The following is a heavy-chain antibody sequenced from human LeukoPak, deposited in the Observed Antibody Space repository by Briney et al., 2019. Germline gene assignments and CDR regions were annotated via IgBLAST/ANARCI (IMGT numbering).Heavy chain of an antibody. J-gene: IGHJ4*02. V-gene: IGHV4-4*07. CDR3: ARVSAVAVTAFDS. CDR2: IYTSGST. Sequence: SETLSLTCTVSGDSISDYSWSWIRQPAGKGLEWIGRIYTSGSTNYNPSLKSRVTMSVDTSKNHFSLKLNSVTAADTAVYYCARVSAVAVTAFDSWGQGTLVTVSS. CDR1: GDSISDYS. D-gene: IGHD6-19*01.